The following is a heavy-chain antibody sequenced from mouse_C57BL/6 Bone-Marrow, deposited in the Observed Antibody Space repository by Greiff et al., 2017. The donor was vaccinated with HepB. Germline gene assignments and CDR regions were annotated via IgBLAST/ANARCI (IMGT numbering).Heavy chain of an antibody. CDR1: GFSLSTFGMG. CDR3: LYYYGSSYVGAMDY. D-gene: IGHD1-1*01. CDR2: IWWDDDK. J-gene: IGHJ4*01. V-gene: IGHV8-8*01. Sequence: QVQLKESGPGILQPSQTLSLTCSFSGFSLSTFGMGVGWIRQPSGKGLEWLAHIWWDDDKYYNPALKSRLTISKDTSKNQVFLKIANVDTADTATYYCLYYYGSSYVGAMDYWGQGTSVTVSS.